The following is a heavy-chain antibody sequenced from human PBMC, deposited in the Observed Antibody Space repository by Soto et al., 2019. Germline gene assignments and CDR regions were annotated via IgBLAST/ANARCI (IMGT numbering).Heavy chain of an antibody. D-gene: IGHD6-13*01. J-gene: IGHJ6*02. CDR2: IIPIFGTA. Sequence: SVKVSCKASGGTFSSYAISWVRQAPGQGLEWMGGIIPIFGTANYAQKFQGRVTITADESTSTAYMELSSLRSEDTAVYYFAGGRIAARQPREAAAGTRFGMDVWGQGTTVTVSS. CDR1: GGTFSSYA. V-gene: IGHV1-69*13. CDR3: AGGRIAARQPREAAAGTRFGMDV.